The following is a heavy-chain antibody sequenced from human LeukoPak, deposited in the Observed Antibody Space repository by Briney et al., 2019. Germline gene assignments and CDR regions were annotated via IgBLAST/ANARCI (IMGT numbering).Heavy chain of an antibody. Sequence: SVKVSCKPAGGTFSSYAISWERQAPGQGLEWMGRIIPILGIANYEQKFQGRVTITADKSTSTAYMELSSLRSEDPAVYYCARDPLDSGFAFDIWGQGTMVTVSS. V-gene: IGHV1-69*04. D-gene: IGHD1-26*01. J-gene: IGHJ3*02. CDR3: ARDPLDSGFAFDI. CDR2: IIPILGIA. CDR1: GGTFSSYA.